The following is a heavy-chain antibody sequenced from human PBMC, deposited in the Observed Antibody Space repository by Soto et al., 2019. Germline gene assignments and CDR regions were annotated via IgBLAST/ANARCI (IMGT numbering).Heavy chain of an antibody. CDR3: ARSPPYSGYDYGDAFDI. Sequence: GGSLRLSCAASGFTFSSYDMHWVRQATGKGLEWVSAIGTAGDTYYPGSVKGRFTISRENAKNSLYLQMNSLRAGDTAVYYCARSPPYSGYDYGDAFDIWGQGTMVTVSS. J-gene: IGHJ3*02. D-gene: IGHD5-12*01. CDR2: IGTAGDT. CDR1: GFTFSSYD. V-gene: IGHV3-13*01.